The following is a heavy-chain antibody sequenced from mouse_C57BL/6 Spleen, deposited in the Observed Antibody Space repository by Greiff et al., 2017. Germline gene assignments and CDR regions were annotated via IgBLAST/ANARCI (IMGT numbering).Heavy chain of an antibody. CDR3: ARGGNGNRPFDY. Sequence: QVQLQQPGAELVKPGASVKLSCKASGYTFTSYWMHWVKQRPGQGLEWIGMIHPNSGSTNYNEKFKSKATLTVDQSSSTAYMQLSSLTSEDSAVSYCARGGNGNRPFDYWGQGTTLTVSS. V-gene: IGHV1-64*01. J-gene: IGHJ2*01. CDR2: IHPNSGST. D-gene: IGHD2-1*01. CDR1: GYTFTSYW.